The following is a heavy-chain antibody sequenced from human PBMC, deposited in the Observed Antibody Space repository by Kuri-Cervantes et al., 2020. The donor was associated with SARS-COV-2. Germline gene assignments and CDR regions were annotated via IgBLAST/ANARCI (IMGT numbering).Heavy chain of an antibody. Sequence: GGSLRLSCAASGFTFSSYGMHWVRQAPGKGLEWVAVIWYDGSNKYYADSVKGRFTISRDNSKNTLYLQMNSLRAEDTAAYYCARDLRHYGSGSWDYMDVWGKGTTVTVSS. CDR2: IWYDGSNK. V-gene: IGHV3-33*01. D-gene: IGHD3-10*01. CDR3: ARDLRHYGSGSWDYMDV. J-gene: IGHJ6*03. CDR1: GFTFSSYG.